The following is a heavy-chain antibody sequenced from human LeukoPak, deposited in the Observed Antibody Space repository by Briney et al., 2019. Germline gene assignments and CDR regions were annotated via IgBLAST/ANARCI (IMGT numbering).Heavy chain of an antibody. CDR1: GGSFSGYY. CDR2: INHSGST. CDR3: ARHVIYKSSSCLFDP. J-gene: IGHJ5*02. V-gene: IGHV4-34*01. D-gene: IGHD6-13*01. Sequence: SETLSLTCAVYGGSFSGYYWSWIRQPPGKGLEWIGEINHSGSTNYNPSLKSRVTISVDTSKNQFSLKLSSVTAADTAVYYCARHVIYKSSSCLFDPWGQGTLVTVSS.